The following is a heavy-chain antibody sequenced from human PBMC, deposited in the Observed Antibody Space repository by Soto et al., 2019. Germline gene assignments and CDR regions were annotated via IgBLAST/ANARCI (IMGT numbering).Heavy chain of an antibody. Sequence: ASVKVSFKASGYTFTSYDINWVRQATGQGLEWMGWMNPNSGNTGYAQKFQGRVTMTRNTSISTAYMELSSLRSEDTAVYYCARAYEDTAMVSAFDIWGQGTMVTVSS. CDR2: MNPNSGNT. D-gene: IGHD5-18*01. V-gene: IGHV1-8*01. J-gene: IGHJ3*02. CDR1: GYTFTSYD. CDR3: ARAYEDTAMVSAFDI.